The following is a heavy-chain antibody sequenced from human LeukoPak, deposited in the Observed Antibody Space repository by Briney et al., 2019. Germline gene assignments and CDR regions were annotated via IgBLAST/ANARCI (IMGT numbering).Heavy chain of an antibody. CDR2: IYHSGST. CDR1: GGSISMGGYY. V-gene: IGHV4-30-2*01. CDR3: ARGHIAAAGSSFDY. J-gene: IGHJ4*02. Sequence: SETLSLTCTVSGGSISMGGYYWSWIRQPPGKGLEWIGYIYHSGSTYYNPSLKSRVTISLDRSKNQVSLKLSSVTAADTAVYYCARGHIAAAGSSFDYWGQGTLVTVSS. D-gene: IGHD6-13*01.